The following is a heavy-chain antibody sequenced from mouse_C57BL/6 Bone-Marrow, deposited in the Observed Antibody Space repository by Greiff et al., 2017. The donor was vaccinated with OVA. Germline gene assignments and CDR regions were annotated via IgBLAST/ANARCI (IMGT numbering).Heavy chain of an antibody. V-gene: IGHV1-75*01. CDR2: IFPGSGST. CDR1: GYTFTDYY. D-gene: IGHD1-1*01. Sequence: QVQLQQSGPELVKPGASVKISCKASGYTFTDYYLNWVKQSPGPGLEWIGWIFPGSGSTYYNEKFKGKATLTVDKSSSTAYMLLSSLTSEDSAVYFCARYYYGSSPRYFDVWGTGTTVTVSS. J-gene: IGHJ1*03. CDR3: ARYYYGSSPRYFDV.